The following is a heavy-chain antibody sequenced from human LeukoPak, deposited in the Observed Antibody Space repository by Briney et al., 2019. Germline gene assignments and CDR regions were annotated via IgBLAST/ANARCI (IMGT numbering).Heavy chain of an antibody. V-gene: IGHV1-18*01. D-gene: IGHD3-3*01. CDR3: ARAPDDYDFWSGPFDY. Sequence: ASVKVSCKASGYTFSNYGISWVRQAPGQGLEWMGWISAYSGNTNYAQNLQGRVTMTTDTSTSTAYMELRSLRSDDTAVYYCARAPDDYDFWSGPFDYWGRGTLVTVSS. CDR2: ISAYSGNT. J-gene: IGHJ4*02. CDR1: GYTFSNYG.